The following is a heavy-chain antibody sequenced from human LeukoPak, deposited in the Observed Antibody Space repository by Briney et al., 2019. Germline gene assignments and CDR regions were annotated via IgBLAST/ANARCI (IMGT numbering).Heavy chain of an antibody. J-gene: IGHJ6*02. CDR3: ARGDYRYYGMDV. CDR2: INHSGST. CDR1: GVSFSGYY. V-gene: IGHV4-34*01. Sequence: SETLSLTCAVYGVSFSGYYWSWIRQPPGKGLEWIGEINHSGSTNYNPSLKSRVTISVDTSKNQFSLKLSSVTAADTAVYHCARGDYRYYGMDVWGQGTTVTVSS. D-gene: IGHD4/OR15-4a*01.